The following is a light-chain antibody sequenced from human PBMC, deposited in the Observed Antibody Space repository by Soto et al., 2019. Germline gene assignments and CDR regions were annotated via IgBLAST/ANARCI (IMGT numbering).Light chain of an antibody. CDR2: KAS. Sequence: DIQMTQSPSTLSASVGDRVTITCRASQSISSWLAWYQQRPGKAPKLLIYKASSLEGGVPSRFSGSRSGTEFTLTISSLQPDDFATYYCQQYNSYSLTFGGGTKVEIK. CDR3: QQYNSYSLT. J-gene: IGKJ4*01. CDR1: QSISSW. V-gene: IGKV1-5*03.